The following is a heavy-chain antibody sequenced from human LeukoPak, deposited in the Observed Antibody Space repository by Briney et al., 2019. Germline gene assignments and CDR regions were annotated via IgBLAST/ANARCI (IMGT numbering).Heavy chain of an antibody. V-gene: IGHV3-64D*09. Sequence: GGSLRLSCSASGFTFSSYAMHWVRQAPGKGLEYVSAISSNGGSTYYADSVKGRFTVSRDNSKNTLYLQMSSLRAEDTAVYYCARDPIAVAIDYWGQGTLVTVSS. CDR3: ARDPIAVAIDY. D-gene: IGHD6-19*01. CDR1: GFTFSSYA. CDR2: ISSNGGST. J-gene: IGHJ4*02.